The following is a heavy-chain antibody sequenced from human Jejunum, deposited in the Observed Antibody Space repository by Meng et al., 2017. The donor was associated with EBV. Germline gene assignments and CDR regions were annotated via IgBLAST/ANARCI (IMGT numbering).Heavy chain of an antibody. Sequence: QVQLQESGPGLVKPSETLSLTCTVSGGSITNGDYSWGWIRQPPGKGLEWIGSIYYIGSTYYNPSLESRVTISLDTSKNQFSLKLTSVTAADTAIYYCARDHCSGSSGDTCYHQDWGQGTLVTVSS. J-gene: IGHJ4*02. CDR3: ARDHCSGSSGDTCYHQD. CDR1: GGSITNGDYS. V-gene: IGHV4-39*07. CDR2: IYYIGST. D-gene: IGHD2-15*01.